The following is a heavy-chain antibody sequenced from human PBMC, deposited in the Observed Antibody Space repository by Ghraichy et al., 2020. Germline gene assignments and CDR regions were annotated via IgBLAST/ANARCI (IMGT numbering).Heavy chain of an antibody. Sequence: SETLSLTCTVSGGSISSYYWSWIRQPPGKGLEWIGYIYYSGSTNYNPSLKSRVTISVDTSKNQFSLKLSSVTAADTAVYYCARVGGPLYYYDSSGYYGDWYFDLWGRGTLVTVSS. D-gene: IGHD3-22*01. CDR1: GGSISSYY. CDR2: IYYSGST. CDR3: ARVGGPLYYYDSSGYYGDWYFDL. V-gene: IGHV4-59*01. J-gene: IGHJ2*01.